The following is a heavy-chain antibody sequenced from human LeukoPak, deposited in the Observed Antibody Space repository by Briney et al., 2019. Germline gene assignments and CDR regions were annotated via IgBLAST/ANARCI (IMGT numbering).Heavy chain of an antibody. D-gene: IGHD2-8*01. CDR3: AKDRQYGDDAFDI. CDR2: IWYGGSNK. V-gene: IGHV3-30*02. Sequence: PGGSLRLSCAASGFTFSSYGMHWVRQAPGKGLEWVAVIWYGGSNKYYADSVKGRFTISRDNSKNTLYLQMNSLRAEDTAVYYCAKDRQYGDDAFDIWGQGTMVTVSS. J-gene: IGHJ3*02. CDR1: GFTFSSYG.